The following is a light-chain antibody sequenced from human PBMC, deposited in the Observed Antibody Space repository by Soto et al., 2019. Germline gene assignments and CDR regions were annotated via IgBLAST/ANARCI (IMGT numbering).Light chain of an antibody. J-gene: IGKJ4*01. Sequence: EIVMTQSPATLSVSPGERVTLSCRARQSVGSNLAWYQQKPGQAPRPLIYGASTRATGIPARFSGSGSETEFTLTISRLEPEDFAVYYCQQYGSSPFTFGGGTMVDIK. CDR2: GAS. CDR3: QQYGSSPFT. V-gene: IGKV3-15*01. CDR1: QSVGSN.